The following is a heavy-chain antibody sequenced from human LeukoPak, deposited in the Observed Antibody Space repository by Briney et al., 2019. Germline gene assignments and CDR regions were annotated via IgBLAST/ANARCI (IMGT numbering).Heavy chain of an antibody. CDR1: GFTFSSCA. Sequence: GGSLRLSCAASGFTFSSCAMSWVRQAPGKGLEWVSAISGSGGSPYYADSVKGRFTISRDNSKNTLYLQMNSLRAEDTAVYYCAKDRGGRGCSSTSCYAVDYWGQGTLVTVSS. D-gene: IGHD2-2*01. J-gene: IGHJ4*02. V-gene: IGHV3-23*01. CDR3: AKDRGGRGCSSTSCYAVDY. CDR2: ISGSGGSP.